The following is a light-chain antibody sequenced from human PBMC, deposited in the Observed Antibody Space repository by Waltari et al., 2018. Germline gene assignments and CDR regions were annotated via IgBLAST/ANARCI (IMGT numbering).Light chain of an antibody. CDR3: AAWDRSLRIVV. CDR1: SSDVGGYNY. V-gene: IGLV2-14*01. J-gene: IGLJ2*01. Sequence: QSALTQPASVSGSPGQSITISCTGTSSDVGGYNYVSWYQHHPGQAPKLIIYEVSKRPSGVSYRVSGSKSGNTASLTISGLQAEDEADYYCAAWDRSLRIVVFGGGTKLTVL. CDR2: EVS.